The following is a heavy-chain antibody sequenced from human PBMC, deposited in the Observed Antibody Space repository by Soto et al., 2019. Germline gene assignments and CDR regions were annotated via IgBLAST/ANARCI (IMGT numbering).Heavy chain of an antibody. D-gene: IGHD6-19*01. CDR3: ARGGSSDWQVALDI. V-gene: IGHV3-23*01. CDR1: GFTPTTTP. J-gene: IGHJ3*02. Sequence: PGGSLRLSCAGSGFTPTTTPLSWVRQPPGKGLEWVATVSGAASHTYYVDSVRGRFFISRDNSKNTVTLQMNNLTADDTAVYYCARGGSSDWQVALDIWGQGTMVTVSS. CDR2: VSGAASHT.